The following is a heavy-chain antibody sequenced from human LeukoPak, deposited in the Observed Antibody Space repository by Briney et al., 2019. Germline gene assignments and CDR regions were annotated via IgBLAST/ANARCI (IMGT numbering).Heavy chain of an antibody. D-gene: IGHD3-22*01. Sequence: GGPLRLSCAASGFTFSSYSMNWVRQAPGKGLEWVSSISSSSSYIYYADSVKGRFTISRDNAKNSLYLQMNSLRAEDTAVYYCARVQYYYDSSGPFDYWGQGTLVTVSS. CDR3: ARVQYYYDSSGPFDY. V-gene: IGHV3-21*01. CDR2: ISSSSSYI. J-gene: IGHJ4*02. CDR1: GFTFSSYS.